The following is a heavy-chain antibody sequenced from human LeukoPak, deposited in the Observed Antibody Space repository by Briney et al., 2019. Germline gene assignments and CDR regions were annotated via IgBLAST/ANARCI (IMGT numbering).Heavy chain of an antibody. Sequence: GASVKVSCKASGYTFTSYGTSWVRQAPGQGLEWMGWISAYNGNTNYAQKLQGRVTMTTDTSTSTAYMELRSLRSDDTAVYYCARDRCRSGGSCCQLGYWGQGTLVTVSS. J-gene: IGHJ4*02. D-gene: IGHD2-15*01. CDR1: GYTFTSYG. CDR3: ARDRCRSGGSCCQLGY. CDR2: ISAYNGNT. V-gene: IGHV1-18*01.